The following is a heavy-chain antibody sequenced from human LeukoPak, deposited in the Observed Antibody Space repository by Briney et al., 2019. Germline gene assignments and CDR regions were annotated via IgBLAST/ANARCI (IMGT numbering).Heavy chain of an antibody. CDR3: AKDLYDSSGYYYLFDH. J-gene: IGHJ4*02. D-gene: IGHD3-22*01. CDR1: GFTFSSYA. CDR2: ISGSGGST. V-gene: IGHV3-23*01. Sequence: GGSLRLSCAASGFTFSSYAMSWVRQAPGKGLEWVSAISGSGGSTYYADSVKGRFTISRDNSKNTLYLQMNSLRAEDTAVYYCAKDLYDSSGYYYLFDHWGQGTLVTVSS.